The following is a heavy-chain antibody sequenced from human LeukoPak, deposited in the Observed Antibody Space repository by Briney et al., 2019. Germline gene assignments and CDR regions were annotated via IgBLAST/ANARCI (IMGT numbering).Heavy chain of an antibody. Sequence: SETLSLTCTVSGGSISSYYWSWIRQPPGKGLEWIGYIYYSGSTNYNPSLKSRVTISVDTSKNQFSLKLSSVTAADTAVYYCARESGYSYGYVPDYYYYGMDVWGQGTTVTVSS. D-gene: IGHD5-18*01. V-gene: IGHV4-59*01. J-gene: IGHJ6*02. CDR3: ARESGYSYGYVPDYYYYGMDV. CDR2: IYYSGST. CDR1: GGSISSYY.